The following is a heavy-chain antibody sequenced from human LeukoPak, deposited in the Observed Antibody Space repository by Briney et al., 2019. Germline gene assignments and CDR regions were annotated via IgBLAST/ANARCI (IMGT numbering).Heavy chain of an antibody. D-gene: IGHD2-15*01. CDR3: ARGPPSLIVVYYYMDV. CDR2: ISSNGGTT. Sequence: GGSLRLSCAASGFPFSNYAMQWVRQAPGKGLEYVSGISSNGGTTVYANSVKGRFTISRDNSKNTLYLQMGSLRAEDMAVYYCARGPPSLIVVYYYMDVWGKGTTVTVSS. CDR1: GFPFSNYA. J-gene: IGHJ6*03. V-gene: IGHV3-64*01.